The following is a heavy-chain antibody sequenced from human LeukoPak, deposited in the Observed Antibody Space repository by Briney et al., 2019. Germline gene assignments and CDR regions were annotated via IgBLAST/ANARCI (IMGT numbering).Heavy chain of an antibody. V-gene: IGHV3-48*01. Sequence: GGSLRLSCTVSGFTVSSNSMSWVRQAPGKGLEWVSYISSSGSTIYYADSVKGRFTISRDNSKNTLYLQMNSLRAEDTGVYYCAKHPRIAAAGSIGDHWGQGTLVTVSS. J-gene: IGHJ5*02. CDR2: ISSSGSTI. CDR1: GFTVSSNS. D-gene: IGHD6-13*01. CDR3: AKHPRIAAAGSIGDH.